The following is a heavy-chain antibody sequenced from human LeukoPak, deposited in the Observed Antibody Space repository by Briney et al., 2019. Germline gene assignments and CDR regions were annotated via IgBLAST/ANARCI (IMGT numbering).Heavy chain of an antibody. V-gene: IGHV4-59*08. J-gene: IGHJ5*02. D-gene: IGHD6-19*01. CDR2: IYYSGST. CDR3: ARQAGIAVAVDWFDP. Sequence: PSETLSLTCTVSGGSISSYYWSWIRQPPGKGLEWIGYIYYSGSTNYNPSLKSRVTISVDTSKNQFSLKLSSVTAADTAVYYCARQAGIAVAVDWFDPWGQGTLVTVSS. CDR1: GGSISSYY.